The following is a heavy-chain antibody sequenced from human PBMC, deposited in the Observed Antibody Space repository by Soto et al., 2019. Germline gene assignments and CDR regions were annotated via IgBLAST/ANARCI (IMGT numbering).Heavy chain of an antibody. D-gene: IGHD6-13*01. Sequence: GSGPTLVNPTQTLTLTCTFSGFSLSTSGMCVSWIRQPPGKALEWLARIDWDDDKCYSTPLKTRLTISKDTSKNQVVLTMTNMDPVDTATYYCARIQGTYSSSWYGMDVWGQGPTVTVSS. CDR2: IDWDDDK. CDR3: ARIQGTYSSSWYGMDV. V-gene: IGHV2-70*11. CDR1: GFSLSTSGMC. J-gene: IGHJ6*02.